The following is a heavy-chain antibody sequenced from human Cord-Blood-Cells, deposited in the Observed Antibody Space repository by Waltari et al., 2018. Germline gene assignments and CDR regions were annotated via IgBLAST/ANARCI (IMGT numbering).Heavy chain of an antibody. D-gene: IGHD3-10*01. CDR1: GFTFSSYG. J-gene: IGHJ4*02. CDR3: AKDQDYGYFDY. CDR2: ISYDGSNK. V-gene: IGHV3-30*18. Sequence: QVQLVESGGGVVQPGRSLRLSCVASGFTFSSYGMHWVRQAPGKGLEWVAVISYDGSNKYYADSVKGRFTISRDNSKNTLYLQMNSLRAEDTAVYYCAKDQDYGYFDYWGQGTLVTVSS.